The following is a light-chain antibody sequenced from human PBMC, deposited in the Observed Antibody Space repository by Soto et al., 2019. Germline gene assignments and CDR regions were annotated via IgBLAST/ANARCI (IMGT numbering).Light chain of an antibody. CDR1: NIGSKS. CDR3: QVWDSGPDHVV. CDR2: DDS. V-gene: IGLV3-21*02. J-gene: IGLJ2*01. Sequence: VLTQPPSMSVAPGQTATITCGGNNIGSKSVQWYQQKSGQGPVLVVYDDSDRPSGIPERFSGSNSGNTATLTISRVEAEDEADYSCQVWDSGPDHVVFGGGTKLTVL.